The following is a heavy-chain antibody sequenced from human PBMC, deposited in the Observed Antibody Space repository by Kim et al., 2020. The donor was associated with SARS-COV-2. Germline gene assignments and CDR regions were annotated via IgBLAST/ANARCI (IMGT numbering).Heavy chain of an antibody. CDR2: INNGGNP. CDR1: GFTFSSRA. Sequence: GGSLRLSCVASGFTFSSRAMSWVRQTPGKALEWVASINNGGNPYYADSVKGGFTVSRDIAKATLYLQMNSLRAEDTALYYCAKDHPSSGWPAFDSWGQGT. D-gene: IGHD6-19*01. J-gene: IGHJ4*02. V-gene: IGHV3-23*01. CDR3: AKDHPSSGWPAFDS.